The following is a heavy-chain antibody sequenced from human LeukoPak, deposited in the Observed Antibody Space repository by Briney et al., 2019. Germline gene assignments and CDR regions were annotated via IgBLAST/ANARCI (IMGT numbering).Heavy chain of an antibody. D-gene: IGHD3-10*01. CDR3: ARGRGMVRGAWGSYYYYGMDV. J-gene: IGHJ6*04. Sequence: SVKVSCKASGGTFSSYAISWVRQAPGQGLEWMGGIIPIFGTANYAQKFQGRVTITADESTSTAYMELSSLRSEDTAVYYCARGRGMVRGAWGSYYYYGMDVWGKGTTVTVSS. V-gene: IGHV1-69*13. CDR1: GGTFSSYA. CDR2: IIPIFGTA.